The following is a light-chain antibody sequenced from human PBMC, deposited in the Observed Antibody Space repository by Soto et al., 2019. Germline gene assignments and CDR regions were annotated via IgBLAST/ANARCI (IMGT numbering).Light chain of an antibody. V-gene: IGLV1-40*01. J-gene: IGLJ2*01. CDR3: QSYDTTLRGVV. CDR2: DDN. Sequence: QSVLTQTPSVSGAPGQKITMSCTGSSSNIGAGYDVHWYQQLPGAAPKLLIYDDNNRPSGIPDRFSASKSGTSASLAITGLQGDDEANYYCQSYDTTLRGVVFGAGTKLTVL. CDR1: SSNIGAGYD.